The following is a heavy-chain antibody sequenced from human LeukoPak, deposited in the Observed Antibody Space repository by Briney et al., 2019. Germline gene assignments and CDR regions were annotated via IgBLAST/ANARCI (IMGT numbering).Heavy chain of an antibody. CDR3: ARGENAADYGDYGVNYYYYYMDV. CDR1: GGTFSSYA. V-gene: IGHV1-69*06. J-gene: IGHJ6*03. D-gene: IGHD4-17*01. CDR2: IIPIFGTA. Sequence: GASVKVSCKASGGTFSSYAISWVRQAPGQGLEWMGGIIPIFGTANYAQKFQGRVTITADKSTSTAYMELSSLRSEDTAVYYCARGENAADYGDYGVNYYYYYMDVWGKGTTVTVSS.